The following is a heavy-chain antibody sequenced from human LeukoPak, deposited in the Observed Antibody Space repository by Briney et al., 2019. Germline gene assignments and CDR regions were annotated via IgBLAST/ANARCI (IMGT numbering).Heavy chain of an antibody. CDR2: VHSSGST. J-gene: IGHJ4*02. Sequence: SETLSLTCTVSGGPISSGNYYWNWIRQPAGKGLEGIGRVHSSGSTNHNPSLKSRVTISRDTSKNEFSVLVSSVSAADTAIYFCARSKGDYGSGSLGYWGQGILVTVSS. CDR1: GGPISSGNYY. CDR3: ARSKGDYGSGSLGY. V-gene: IGHV4-61*02. D-gene: IGHD3-10*01.